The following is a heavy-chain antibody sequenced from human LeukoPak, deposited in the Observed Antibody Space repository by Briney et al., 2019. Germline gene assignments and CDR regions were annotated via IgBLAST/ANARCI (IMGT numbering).Heavy chain of an antibody. D-gene: IGHD2-21*02. CDR3: ARDDFYYYYGMDV. CDR2: ISSSSGYI. Sequence: GGSLRLSCAASGFTFSSYSMNWVRQAPGKGLEWVSSISSSSGYIYYADSVMGRFTISRDNAKNSLYLQMNSLRAEDTAVYYCARDDFYYYYGMDVWGQGTTVTVSS. V-gene: IGHV3-21*01. J-gene: IGHJ6*02. CDR1: GFTFSSYS.